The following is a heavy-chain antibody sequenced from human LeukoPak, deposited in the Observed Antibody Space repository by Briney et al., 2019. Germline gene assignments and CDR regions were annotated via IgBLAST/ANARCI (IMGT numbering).Heavy chain of an antibody. J-gene: IGHJ3*02. Sequence: GGSLRLSCAASGFTFSSYGMHWVRQAPGKGLEWVAVISSDGSNAYYADSVKGRSTMSRDNSKNTLYLQMNSLRAEDTAVYYCAREVAYSSFFEAFDIWGQGTMVTVSS. V-gene: IGHV3-30*03. D-gene: IGHD6-6*01. CDR1: GFTFSSYG. CDR3: AREVAYSSFFEAFDI. CDR2: ISSDGSNA.